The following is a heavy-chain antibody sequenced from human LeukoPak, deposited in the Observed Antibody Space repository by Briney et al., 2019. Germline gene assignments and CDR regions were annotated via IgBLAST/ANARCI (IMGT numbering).Heavy chain of an antibody. D-gene: IGHD5-12*01. CDR3: ATNGGGDSGYGNFDY. J-gene: IGHJ4*02. V-gene: IGHV3-48*01. CDR2: ISSSSSTI. Sequence: PGGSLRLSCAASGFTFSSYSMNWVRQAPGKGLEWVSYISSSSSTIYYADSVKGRFTISRDNAKHSLYLQMNSLRPEDTALYYCATNGGGDSGYGNFDYWGQGTLVTVSS. CDR1: GFTFSSYS.